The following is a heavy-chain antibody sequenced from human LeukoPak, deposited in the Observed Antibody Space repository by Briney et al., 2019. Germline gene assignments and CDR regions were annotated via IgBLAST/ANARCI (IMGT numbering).Heavy chain of an antibody. CDR2: INHSGST. CDR3: ARHGPEPGYSGYVDY. J-gene: IGHJ4*02. D-gene: IGHD1-26*01. V-gene: IGHV4-34*01. Sequence: SETLSLTCAVYGGSFSGYYWSWIRQPPGKGLEWIGEINHSGSTNYNPSLKSRVAISVDTSKNQFSLKLSSVTAADTAVYYCARHGPEPGYSGYVDYWGQGILVTVSS. CDR1: GGSFSGYY.